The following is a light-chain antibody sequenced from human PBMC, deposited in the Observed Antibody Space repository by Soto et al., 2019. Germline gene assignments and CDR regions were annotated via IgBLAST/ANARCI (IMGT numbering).Light chain of an antibody. CDR3: QKRSNWPIN. CDR1: QSVSSY. Sequence: EIVLTPSPATLSFSPGERATLSCMASQSVSSYLAWYQQKPGQAPRLLIYDASNRATGIPARFSGSGSGTDFTLTISSLEPEDFAVYYCQKRSNWPINCGQGTRREIK. J-gene: IGKJ5*01. CDR2: DAS. V-gene: IGKV3-11*01.